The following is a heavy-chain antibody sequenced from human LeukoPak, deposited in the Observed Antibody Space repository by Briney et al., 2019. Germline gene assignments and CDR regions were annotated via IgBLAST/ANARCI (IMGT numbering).Heavy chain of an antibody. D-gene: IGHD3-10*01. CDR2: INEDGSKK. CDR3: ASSSYSCSSS. Sequence: SGGSLRLSCAASGFNFTNYWMIWVRQAPGNGLEWVANINEDGSKKYYVGSVEGRFTISRDNAKNSVFLQMNSLRADDTAMYYCASSSYSCSSSWGQGTLVTVSS. CDR1: GFNFTNYW. V-gene: IGHV3-7*01. J-gene: IGHJ5*02.